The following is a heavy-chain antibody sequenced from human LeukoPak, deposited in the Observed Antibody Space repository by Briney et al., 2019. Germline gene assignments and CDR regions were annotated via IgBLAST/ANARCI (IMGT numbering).Heavy chain of an antibody. CDR2: MNPNSGNT. J-gene: IGHJ3*02. CDR3: ARGPWLWFGEFAVRRWSRQAFDI. D-gene: IGHD3-10*01. Sequence: ASVKVSCKASGYTFTSYDINWVRQATGQGLEWMGWMNPNSGNTGYAQKFQGRVTMTRNTSISTAYMELSSLRSEDTAVYYCARGPWLWFGEFAVRRWSRQAFDIWGQGTMVTVSS. CDR1: GYTFTSYD. V-gene: IGHV1-8*01.